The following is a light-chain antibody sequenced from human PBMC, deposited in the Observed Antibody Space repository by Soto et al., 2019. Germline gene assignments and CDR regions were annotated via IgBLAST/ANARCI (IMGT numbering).Light chain of an antibody. CDR1: QTIDTW. Sequence: DIQMTQSPSTLSASIGDGVTITCRASQTIDTWLAWYQQKPGKAPKLLIYKASSLQTGVPSRFSGSGSGTDFTLTISRLEPEDFAVYYCQQYGSSPTFGGGTKVEIK. CDR2: KAS. V-gene: IGKV1-5*03. CDR3: QQYGSSPT. J-gene: IGKJ4*01.